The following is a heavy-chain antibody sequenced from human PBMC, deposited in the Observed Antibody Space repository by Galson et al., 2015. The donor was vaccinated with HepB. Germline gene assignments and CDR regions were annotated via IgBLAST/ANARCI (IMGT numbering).Heavy chain of an antibody. J-gene: IGHJ4*02. CDR2: IYYSGST. D-gene: IGHD3-3*01. CDR1: GGSISSYY. Sequence: ETLSLTCTVSGGSISSYYWSWIRQPPGKGLEWIGSIYYSGSTYYNPSLKSRVTISVDTSKNQFSLKLSSVTAADTAVYYCARVVDFWSGYTVHYFDYWGQGTLVTVSS. CDR3: ARVVDFWSGYTVHYFDY. V-gene: IGHV4-39*07.